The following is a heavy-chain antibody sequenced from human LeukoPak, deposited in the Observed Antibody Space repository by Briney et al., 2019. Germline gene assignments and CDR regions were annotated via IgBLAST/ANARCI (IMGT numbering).Heavy chain of an antibody. CDR2: IYYSGST. J-gene: IGHJ5*02. Sequence: PSETLSLTCTVSGGSISSYYWSWIRQPPGKGLEWIGYIYYSGSTNYNPSLKSRVTISVDTSKNQFSLKLNSVTAADTAVYHCARHFKIAAAGTFDPWGQGTLVTVSS. D-gene: IGHD6-13*01. CDR1: GGSISSYY. CDR3: ARHFKIAAAGTFDP. V-gene: IGHV4-59*08.